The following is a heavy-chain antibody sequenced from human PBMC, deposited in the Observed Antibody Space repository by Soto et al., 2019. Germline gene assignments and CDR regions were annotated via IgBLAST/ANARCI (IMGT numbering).Heavy chain of an antibody. CDR3: AKVLDYDFWSGYYYYGMDV. J-gene: IGHJ6*02. CDR2: ISGSGGST. D-gene: IGHD3-3*01. Sequence: GGSLRLSCAASGFTFSSYAMSWVRQAPGKGLEWVSAISGSGGSTYYADSVKGRFTISRDNSKNTLYLQMNSLRAEDTAVYYCAKVLDYDFWSGYYYYGMDVWGQGTTVTGSS. CDR1: GFTFSSYA. V-gene: IGHV3-23*01.